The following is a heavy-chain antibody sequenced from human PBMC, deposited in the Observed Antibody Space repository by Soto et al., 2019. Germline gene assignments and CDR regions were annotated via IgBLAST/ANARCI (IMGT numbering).Heavy chain of an antibody. CDR1: GFTFSSYA. CDR2: ISGSGDST. Sequence: EVQLLEFGGGLVQPGGSLRLSCAASGFTFSSYAMRWVRQAPVKGLEWVSAISGSGDSTYYADSVKGRFTISRDNSKNTLYLQMNSLRAEDTAVYYCARRGSGSYYDYWGQGTLVTVSS. D-gene: IGHD1-26*01. J-gene: IGHJ4*02. CDR3: ARRGSGSYYDY. V-gene: IGHV3-23*01.